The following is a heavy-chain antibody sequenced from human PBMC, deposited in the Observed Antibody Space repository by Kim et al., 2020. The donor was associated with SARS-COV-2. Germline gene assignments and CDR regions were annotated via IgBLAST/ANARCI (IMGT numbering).Heavy chain of an antibody. V-gene: IGHV3-11*01. CDR1: GFTFSDYY. D-gene: IGHD3-22*01. J-gene: IGHJ4*02. CDR2: ISSSGSTI. CDR3: ARDMPNYYDSSGYALDY. Sequence: GGSLRLSCAASGFTFSDYYMSWIRQAPGKGLEWVSYISSSGSTIYYADSVKGRFTISRDNAKNSLYLQMNSLRAEDTAVYYCARDMPNYYDSSGYALDYWGQGTLVTVSS.